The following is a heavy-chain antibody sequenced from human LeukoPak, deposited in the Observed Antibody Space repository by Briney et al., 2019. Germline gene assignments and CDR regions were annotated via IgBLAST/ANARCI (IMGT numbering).Heavy chain of an antibody. Sequence: GSSVKLSCKASGGTFSSYAISWVRQAPGQGLEWMGRIIPILGIANYAQKFQGRVTITADKSTSTAYMELSSLRSEDTAVYYCARDRGPYYYDSSGNADYWGQGTLVTVSS. CDR2: IIPILGIA. V-gene: IGHV1-69*04. D-gene: IGHD3-22*01. J-gene: IGHJ4*02. CDR3: ARDRGPYYYDSSGNADY. CDR1: GGTFSSYA.